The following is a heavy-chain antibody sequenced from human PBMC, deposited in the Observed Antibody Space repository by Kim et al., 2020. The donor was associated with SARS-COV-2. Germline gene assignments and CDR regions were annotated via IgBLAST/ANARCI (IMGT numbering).Heavy chain of an antibody. D-gene: IGHD3-10*01. V-gene: IGHV3-30*18. CDR2: ISYDGSNK. CDR3: AKESGSGSYYAWTYYYYGMDV. CDR1: GFTFSSYG. J-gene: IGHJ6*02. Sequence: GGSLRLSCAASGFTFSSYGMQWVRQAPGKGLEWVAVISYDGSNKYYGDSVKGRFTISRDNSKNTLYLQMNSLRAEDTAVYYCAKESGSGSYYAWTYYYYGMDVWGQGTTVTVPS.